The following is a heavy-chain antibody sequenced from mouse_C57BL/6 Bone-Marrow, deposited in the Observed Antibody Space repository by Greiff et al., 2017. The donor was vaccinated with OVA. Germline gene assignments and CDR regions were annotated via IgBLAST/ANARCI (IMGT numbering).Heavy chain of an antibody. D-gene: IGHD1-1*01. V-gene: IGHV1-55*01. Sequence: QVQLQQPGAELVKPGASVKMSCKASGYTFTSYWITWVKQRPGKGLEWIGDIYPGSGSTNYNEKFKSKATLTVDTSSSTAYMQLSSLTSTDSAVYDCARPYYYSYYFDYWGQGTTLTVSS. CDR1: GYTFTSYW. J-gene: IGHJ2*01. CDR2: IYPGSGST. CDR3: ARPYYYSYYFDY.